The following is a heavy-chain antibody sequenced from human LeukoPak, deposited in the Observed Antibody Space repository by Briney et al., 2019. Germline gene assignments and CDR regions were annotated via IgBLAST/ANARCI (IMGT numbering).Heavy chain of an antibody. Sequence: GGSLRLSCAASGFTFSNYWMSWVRQAPGKGLEWVANIKQDGSEKYYVDSVKGRFTISRDNAKNSLYLQMNSLRAEDTAVYYCARDCVYCTRATCSSHLPEPPSLDYWGQGTLVTVSS. CDR3: ARDCVYCTRATCSSHLPEPPSLDY. V-gene: IGHV3-7*01. D-gene: IGHD2-2*01. J-gene: IGHJ4*02. CDR1: GFTFSNYW. CDR2: IKQDGSEK.